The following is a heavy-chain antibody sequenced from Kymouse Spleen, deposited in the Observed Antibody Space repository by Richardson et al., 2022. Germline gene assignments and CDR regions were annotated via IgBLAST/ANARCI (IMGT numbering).Heavy chain of an antibody. CDR2: IRSKANSYAT. CDR3: TRQDLTGYYKWDY. CDR1: GFTFSGSA. Sequence: EVQLVESGGGLVQPGGSLKLSCAASGFTFSGSAMHWVRQASGKGLEWVGRIRSKANSYATAYAASVKGRFTISRDDSKNTAYLQMNSLKTEDTAVYYCTRQDLTGYYKWDYWGQGTLVTVSS. V-gene: IGHV3-73*02. J-gene: IGHJ4*02. D-gene: IGHD3-9*01.